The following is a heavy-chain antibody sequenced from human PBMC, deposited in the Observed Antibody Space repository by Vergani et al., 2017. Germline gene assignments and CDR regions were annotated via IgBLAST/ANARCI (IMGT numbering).Heavy chain of an antibody. Sequence: EVQLEESGGGLVLPGRSLRLSCVASGFTSAGYAMPWVRQAPGKGLEWVSGISWNSNSIGYADSVKGRFTISRDNAKNSLYLQMNSLRAEATALYYCAKDLGTSAGGGWFDPWGQGTLVTVSS. J-gene: IGHJ5*02. CDR1: GFTSAGYA. CDR2: ISWNSNSI. V-gene: IGHV3-9*02. D-gene: IGHD3-10*01. CDR3: AKDLGTSAGGGWFDP.